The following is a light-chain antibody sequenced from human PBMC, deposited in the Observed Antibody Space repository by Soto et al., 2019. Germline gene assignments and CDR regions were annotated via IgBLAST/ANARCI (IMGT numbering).Light chain of an antibody. Sequence: QAVVTQEPSLTVSPGGTVTLTCASSTGAVTSGYYPNWFQQKPGQAPRALIYSTSNKHPWTPARFSGSLLGGQAVLTLSGVQPEDEAEYYCLLYYGGVWVFGGGTKLTVL. CDR1: TGAVTSGYY. CDR3: LLYYGGVWV. CDR2: STS. J-gene: IGLJ3*02. V-gene: IGLV7-43*01.